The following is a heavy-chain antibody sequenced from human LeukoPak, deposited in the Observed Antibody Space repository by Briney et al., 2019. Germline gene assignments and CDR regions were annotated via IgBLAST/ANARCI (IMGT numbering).Heavy chain of an antibody. CDR3: ARGYGADV. CDR1: GFNFRTYC. J-gene: IGHJ6*04. CDR2: INSDGSNT. Sequence: GGTLRLSCAASGFNFRTYCMHWVRQAPGKGLVWVSRINSDGSNTTYADSVKGRFTVSRDNAMNTLYLQMHSLRAEDTALYFCARGYGADVWGKGTMVTVSS. V-gene: IGHV3-74*01.